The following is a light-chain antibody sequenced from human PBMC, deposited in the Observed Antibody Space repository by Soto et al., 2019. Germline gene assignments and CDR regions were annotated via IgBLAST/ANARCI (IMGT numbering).Light chain of an antibody. CDR3: QQYNNWPRT. CDR1: QSVRSN. V-gene: IGKV3-15*01. Sequence: EIVMTQSPATLSVSPGERATLSCRASQSVRSNLAWYQQKPGQAPRLLIYGASTRATGMPARFSGSGSGTEFTLTISSLQSEDFAVYYCQQYNNWPRTFGQGTKVDIK. CDR2: GAS. J-gene: IGKJ1*01.